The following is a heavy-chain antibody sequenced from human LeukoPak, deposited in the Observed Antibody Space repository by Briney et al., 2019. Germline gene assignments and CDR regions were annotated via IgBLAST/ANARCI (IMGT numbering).Heavy chain of an antibody. CDR1: GFIFSNVW. CDR3: ARDVVPRDYGDTLNAYDL. Sequence: PGGSLRLSCAASGFIFSNVWMNWVRQAPGKGLEWMGDIHHDGRTKYKSSFKSQITIFLVSSKNEVSLRLSPVTPADTALYFCARDVVPRDYGDTLNAYDLWGQGTMVTVS. D-gene: IGHD4-17*01. CDR2: IHHDGRT. J-gene: IGHJ3*01. V-gene: IGHV4-4*01.